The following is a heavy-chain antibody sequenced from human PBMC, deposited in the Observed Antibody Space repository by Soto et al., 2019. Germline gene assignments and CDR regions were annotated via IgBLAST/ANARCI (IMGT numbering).Heavy chain of an antibody. J-gene: IGHJ4*02. CDR3: ATLPPRIVVVVLPIPS. Sequence: SETLSLTCVVSGGSISSTNWWTWVRQTPGKGLEWIGEVYHTGSTKYNPSLKNRVTISVDKSNNQFSLNLKSVTAADTAVYYCATLPPRIVVVVLPIPSWGQGTLVTSPQ. CDR1: GGSISSTNW. D-gene: IGHD2-15*01. CDR2: VYHTGST. V-gene: IGHV4-4*02.